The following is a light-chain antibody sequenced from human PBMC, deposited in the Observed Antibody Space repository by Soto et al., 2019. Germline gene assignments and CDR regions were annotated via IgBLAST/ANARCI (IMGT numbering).Light chain of an antibody. CDR1: QGVSSY. CDR3: QQRSNWHPIT. Sequence: EIVLTQSPATLSLSPGERATLSCRASQGVSSYLAWYQQKPGQAPRLLIYDASNRATGIPARFSGSGPGTDFTLTISRLEPEGFAVYYCQQRSNWHPITVGQGTRLEIK. J-gene: IGKJ5*01. CDR2: DAS. V-gene: IGKV3D-11*01.